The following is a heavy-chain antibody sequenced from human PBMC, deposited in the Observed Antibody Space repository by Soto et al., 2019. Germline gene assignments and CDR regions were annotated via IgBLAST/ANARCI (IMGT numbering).Heavy chain of an antibody. CDR3: AKCPTTTSHYYYGMDV. CDR2: ISYDGSNK. CDR1: GFTFSSYG. J-gene: IGHJ6*02. Sequence: QVQLVESGGGVVQPGRSLRLSCAASGFTFSSYGMHWVRQAPGKGLEWVAVISYDGSNKYYADSVKGRFTISRDNSKNTLYLQMNSLRAEDTAVYYCAKCPTTTSHYYYGMDVWGQGTTVTVSS. V-gene: IGHV3-30*18. D-gene: IGHD4-4*01.